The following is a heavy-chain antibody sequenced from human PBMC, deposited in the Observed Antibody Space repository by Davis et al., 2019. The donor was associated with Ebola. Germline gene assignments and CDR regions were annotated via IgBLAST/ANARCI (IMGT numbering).Heavy chain of an antibody. CDR1: GFTFSSYW. CDR2: INHSGST. J-gene: IGHJ4*02. CDR3: ARGRRYYVSSGYYDPSFDY. D-gene: IGHD3-22*01. V-gene: IGHV4-34*01. Sequence: GSLRLSCAASGFTFSSYWMSWIRQPPGKGLEWIGEINHSGSTNYNPSLKSRVTISVDTSKNQFSLKLSSVTAADTAVYYCARGRRYYVSSGYYDPSFDYWGQGTLVTVSS.